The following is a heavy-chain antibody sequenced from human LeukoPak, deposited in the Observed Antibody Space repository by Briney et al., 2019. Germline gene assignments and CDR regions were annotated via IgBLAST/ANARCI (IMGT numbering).Heavy chain of an antibody. V-gene: IGHV3-21*01. CDR2: ITSSSTYV. J-gene: IGHJ6*03. Sequence: GGSLRLSCEASEFTFSNYNMNWVRQAPGQRLEWVSSITSSSTYVFYADSVKGRFTISRDNARNSLYLQMNSLRAEDTAVYYCARDPYSGSYGNNYYYYMDVWGKGTTVTISS. CDR3: ARDPYSGSYGNNYYYYMDV. CDR1: EFTFSNYN. D-gene: IGHD5-12*01.